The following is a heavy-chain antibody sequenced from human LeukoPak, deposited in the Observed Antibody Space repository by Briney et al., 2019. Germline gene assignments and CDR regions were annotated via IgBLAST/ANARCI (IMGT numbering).Heavy chain of an antibody. CDR2: INPSGRI. D-gene: IGHD3-22*01. CDR3: ASVRHEVSMIVVVMTAVSYYLDV. V-gene: IGHV4-34*01. CDR1: GGSFSGYY. Sequence: PSETLSLTCVVYGGSFSGYYWTWIRQAPGKGLEWIGEINPSGRISYKPSLKSRLTISVDASKNQFSLNLRSLTAADTAVYYCASVRHEVSMIVVVMTAVSYYLDVWGKGTTDTVS. J-gene: IGHJ6*03.